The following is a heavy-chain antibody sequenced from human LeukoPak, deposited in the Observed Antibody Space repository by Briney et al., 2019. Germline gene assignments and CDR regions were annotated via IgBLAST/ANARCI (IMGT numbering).Heavy chain of an antibody. CDR1: GGSFSGYY. D-gene: IGHD6-19*01. Sequence: PSETLSLTCAVYGGSFSGYYWSWIRLPPGKGLEWIGEINHSGSTNYNPSLKSRVTISVDTSKNQFSLKLSSVTAADTAVYYCARADGSGWYGGDYWGQGTLVTVSS. CDR3: ARADGSGWYGGDY. CDR2: INHSGST. V-gene: IGHV4-34*01. J-gene: IGHJ4*02.